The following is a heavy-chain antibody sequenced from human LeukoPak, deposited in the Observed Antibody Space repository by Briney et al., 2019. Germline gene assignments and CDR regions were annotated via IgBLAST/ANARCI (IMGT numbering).Heavy chain of an antibody. CDR3: ARRRDGYNLLYYYYMDV. V-gene: IGHV4-34*01. J-gene: IGHJ6*03. D-gene: IGHD5-24*01. CDR1: GESFSGYY. CDR2: INHSGST. Sequence: PSETLSLTCAVYGESFSGYYWSWIRQPPGKGLEWIGEINHSGSTNYNPSLKSRVTISVDTSKNQFSLKLSSVTAADTAVYFCARRRDGYNLLYYYYMDVWGKGTTVTISS.